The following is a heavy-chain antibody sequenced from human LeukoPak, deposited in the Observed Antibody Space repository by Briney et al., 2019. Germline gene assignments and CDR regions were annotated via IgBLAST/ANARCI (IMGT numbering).Heavy chain of an antibody. V-gene: IGHV3-9*01. J-gene: IGHJ4*02. CDR3: SRVSAYTTSSGEFDY. Sequence: GWSLRLSCAASGFTFDDHAMHWVRQAPGKGLEWVSGISWNSGGIAYADSVKGRFTISRDNAKNSLYLQMNSLRAEDTALYYCSRVSAYTTSSGEFDYWGQGTLVTVSS. CDR1: GFTFDDHA. D-gene: IGHD6-6*01. CDR2: ISWNSGGI.